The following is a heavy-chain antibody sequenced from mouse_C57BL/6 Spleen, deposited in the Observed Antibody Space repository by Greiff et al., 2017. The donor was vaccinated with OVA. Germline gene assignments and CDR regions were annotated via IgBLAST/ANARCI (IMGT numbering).Heavy chain of an antibody. V-gene: IGHV1-15*01. CDR1: GYTFTDYE. J-gene: IGHJ4*01. Sequence: VQLVESGAELVRPGASVTLSCKASGYTFTDYEMHWVKQTPVHGLEWIGAIDPETGGTAYNQKFKGKAILTADKSSSTAYMELRSLTSEDSAVYYCTRVVRRYAMDYWGQGTSVTVSS. CDR3: TRVVRRYAMDY. D-gene: IGHD1-1*01. CDR2: IDPETGGT.